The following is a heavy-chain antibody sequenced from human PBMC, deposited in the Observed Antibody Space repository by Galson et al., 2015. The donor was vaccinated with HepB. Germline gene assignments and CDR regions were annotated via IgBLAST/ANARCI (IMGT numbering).Heavy chain of an antibody. J-gene: IGHJ6*02. Sequence: SLRLSCAASGFTFSSYGMSWVRQAPGKGLEWVSAISGSGGSTYYADSVKGRFTISRDNSKNTPYLQMNSLRAEDTAVYYCAKDVTAEGGYVWTHYYYYGMDVWGQGTTVTVSS. D-gene: IGHD5-12*01. CDR1: GFTFSSYG. V-gene: IGHV3-23*01. CDR3: AKDVTAEGGYVWTHYYYYGMDV. CDR2: ISGSGGST.